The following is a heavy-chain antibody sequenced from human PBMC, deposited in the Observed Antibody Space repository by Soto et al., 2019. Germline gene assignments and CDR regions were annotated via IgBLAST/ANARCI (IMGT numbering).Heavy chain of an antibody. J-gene: IGHJ4*02. V-gene: IGHV3-30*04. Sequence: PGGSLRLSCAASGFTFSDYSMHWVRQAPGKGLDWVAGMSYDGSAKYYADSVNGRFTISRDNSKNTLYLQMSCLRAEDTAVYYCARDRWETYYERNVFDYWGEGTLVTVSS. CDR2: MSYDGSAK. CDR3: ARDRWETYYERNVFDY. D-gene: IGHD3-22*01. CDR1: GFTFSDYS.